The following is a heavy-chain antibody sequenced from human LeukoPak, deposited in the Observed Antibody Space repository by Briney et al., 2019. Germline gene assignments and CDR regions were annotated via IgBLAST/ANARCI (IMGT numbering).Heavy chain of an antibody. CDR3: GKDLEVGATEY. CDR1: GSTFVDYT. V-gene: IGHV3-43*01. CDR2: ISWDGGST. D-gene: IGHD1-26*01. J-gene: IGHJ4*02. Sequence: LAGASLRPSCAASGSTFVDYTMHWVRQAPGKGLEWVSLISWDGGSTYYADSVKVRSTISRDNNKNSLYLQMNSLRTEDTALYYCGKDLEVGATEYWGQRTLVTVFS.